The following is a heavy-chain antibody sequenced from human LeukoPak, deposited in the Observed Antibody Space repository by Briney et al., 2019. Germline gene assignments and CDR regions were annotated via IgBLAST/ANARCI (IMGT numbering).Heavy chain of an antibody. CDR3: ARDEGYCSSTSCYNY. CDR1: GGTFSSYA. D-gene: IGHD2-2*02. V-gene: IGHV1-69*06. J-gene: IGHJ4*02. CDR2: IIPIFGTA. Sequence: ASVTVSCKASGGTFSSYAISWVRQAPGQGLEWMGRIIPIFGTANYAQKFQGRVTITADKSTSTAYMELSSLRSEDTAVYYCARDEGYCSSTSCYNYWGQGPLVTVSS.